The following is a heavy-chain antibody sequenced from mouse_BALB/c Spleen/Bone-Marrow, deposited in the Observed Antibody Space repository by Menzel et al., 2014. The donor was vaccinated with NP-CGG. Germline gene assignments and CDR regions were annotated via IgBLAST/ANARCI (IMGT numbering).Heavy chain of an antibody. V-gene: IGHV5-12-2*01. Sequence: EVKLMESGGGLVQPGGSLKLSCAASGFTFSSYTMSWVRQTPEKRLVWVAYISNGGGSIYYPDTVKGRFTISRGNDKNTLYLQMSSLKSEDTAMYYCASHYYDSSPFAYWGQGTLVTVSA. D-gene: IGHD1-1*01. CDR1: GFTFSSYT. J-gene: IGHJ3*01. CDR2: ISNGGGSI. CDR3: ASHYYDSSPFAY.